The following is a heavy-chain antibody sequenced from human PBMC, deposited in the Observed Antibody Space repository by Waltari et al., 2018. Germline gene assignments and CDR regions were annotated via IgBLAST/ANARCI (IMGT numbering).Heavy chain of an antibody. V-gene: IGHV4-59*11. CDR1: GGSISSHY. J-gene: IGHJ3*02. Sequence: QVQLQESGPGLVKPSETLSLTCTVAGGSISSHYWSWIRQPPGKGLEWIGYIYYSGSTNYNPSLKSRVTISVDTSKNQFSLKLSSVTAADTAVYYCARDRSTIAAAGFDAFDIWGQGTMVTVSS. D-gene: IGHD6-13*01. CDR2: IYYSGST. CDR3: ARDRSTIAAAGFDAFDI.